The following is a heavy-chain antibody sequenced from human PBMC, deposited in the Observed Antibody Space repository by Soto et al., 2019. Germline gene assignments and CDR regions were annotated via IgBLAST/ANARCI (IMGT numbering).Heavy chain of an antibody. CDR3: AREVIARAFDI. Sequence: ESGGGLVQPGGSLRLSCAASGFTVSSNYMSWVRQAPGKGLEWVSVIYSDGSTFFADSVKGRFTISRDNSKNTMYLQMKSLRAEDTAVYYCAREVIARAFDIWGQGTMVTVSS. CDR1: GFTVSSNY. V-gene: IGHV3-66*01. J-gene: IGHJ3*02. CDR2: IYSDGST. D-gene: IGHD3-3*02.